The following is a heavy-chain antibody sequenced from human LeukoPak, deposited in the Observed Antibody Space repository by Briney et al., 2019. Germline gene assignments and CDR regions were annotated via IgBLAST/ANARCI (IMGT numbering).Heavy chain of an antibody. CDR3: ARDDCSGGSCPNWFDP. J-gene: IGHJ5*02. CDR1: GYTFTSYY. Sequence: ASVKVSCKASGYTFTSYYMHWVRQAPGQGLEWMGIINPSGGSTSYAQKFQGRVTMTRDMSTSTVYMELSSLRSEDTAVYYCARDDCSGGSCPNWFDPWGQGTLVTVSS. V-gene: IGHV1-46*01. D-gene: IGHD2-15*01. CDR2: INPSGGST.